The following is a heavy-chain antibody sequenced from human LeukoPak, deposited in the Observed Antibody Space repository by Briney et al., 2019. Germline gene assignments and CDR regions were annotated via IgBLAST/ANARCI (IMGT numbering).Heavy chain of an antibody. D-gene: IGHD3-10*01. V-gene: IGHV1-69*13. CDR1: GGTFSSYA. Sequence: ASVKVSCKASGGTFSSYAISWVRQAPGQGLEWMGGIIPIFGTANYAQKFQGRVTITADESTSTAYMELGRLRSEDTAVYYCARSSGSYSDYWGQGTLVTVSS. CDR2: IIPIFGTA. J-gene: IGHJ4*02. CDR3: ARSSGSYSDY.